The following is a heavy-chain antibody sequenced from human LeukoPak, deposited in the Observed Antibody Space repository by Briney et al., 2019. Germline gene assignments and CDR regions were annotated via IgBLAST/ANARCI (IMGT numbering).Heavy chain of an antibody. J-gene: IGHJ4*02. CDR2: ISSGSFSI. CDR1: GFTYSDYT. V-gene: IGHV3-48*01. CDR3: AKGGYSGYDLGDY. D-gene: IGHD5-12*01. Sequence: GGSPRLSCAASGFTYSDYTMNWVRQTPGPGLEWLSYISSGSFSIYYADSVKGRFTISRDNSKNTLYLQMNSLRAEDTAVYYCAKGGYSGYDLGDYWGQGTLVTVSS.